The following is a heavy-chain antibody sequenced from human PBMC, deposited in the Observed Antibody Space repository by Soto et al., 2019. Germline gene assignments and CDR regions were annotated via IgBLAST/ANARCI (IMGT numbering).Heavy chain of an antibody. J-gene: IGHJ6*02. V-gene: IGHV1-24*01. CDR3: ATTLTGPREYYYYYGMDV. CDR1: GYTLTELS. Sequence: GASVKVSCKVSGYTLTELSMHWVRQAPGKGLEWMGGFGPEDGETIYAQKFQGGVTMTEDTSTDTAYMELSSLRSEDTAVYYCATTLTGPREYYYYYGMDVWGRGTTVTVSS. CDR2: FGPEDGET. D-gene: IGHD3-9*01.